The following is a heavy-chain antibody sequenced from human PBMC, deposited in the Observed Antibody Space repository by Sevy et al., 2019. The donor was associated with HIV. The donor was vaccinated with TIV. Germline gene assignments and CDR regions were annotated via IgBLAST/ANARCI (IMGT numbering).Heavy chain of an antibody. D-gene: IGHD6-13*01. J-gene: IGHJ4*02. Sequence: SETLSLTCTVSGGSISSYYWSWIRQPPAKGLERIGYIYYSGSTNYNPSLKSRVTISVDTAKNQFSLKLSSVTAADTAMYYCARGAAAANYWGQGTLVTVSS. CDR1: GGSISSYY. CDR3: ARGAAAANY. CDR2: IYYSGST. V-gene: IGHV4-59*01.